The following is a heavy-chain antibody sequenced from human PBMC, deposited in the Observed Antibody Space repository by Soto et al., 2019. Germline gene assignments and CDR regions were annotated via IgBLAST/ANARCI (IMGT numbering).Heavy chain of an antibody. CDR2: IKQGGSEK. Sequence: GGSLRLSCAASGFTFSSYWMSWVRQAPGKGLEWVANIKQGGSEKYYVDSVKGRFTISRDNAKNSLYLQMNSLRAEDTSVYYCARGRAVAGNYYFDYWGQGTLVTVSS. CDR3: ARGRAVAGNYYFDY. D-gene: IGHD6-19*01. CDR1: GFTFSSYW. V-gene: IGHV3-7*05. J-gene: IGHJ4*02.